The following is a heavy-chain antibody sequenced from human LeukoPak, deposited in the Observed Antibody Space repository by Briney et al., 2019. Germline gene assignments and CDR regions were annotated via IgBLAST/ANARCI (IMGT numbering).Heavy chain of an antibody. CDR3: ARDDSSSWNY. Sequence: WGSLRLSCAASGFTFSSYSMNWVRQVPGKGLEWVSSISSSSSYIYYADSVKGRFTISRDNAKNSLYLQMNSLRAEDTAVYYCARDDSSSWNYWGQGTLVTVSS. CDR1: GFTFSSYS. CDR2: ISSSSSYI. V-gene: IGHV3-21*01. D-gene: IGHD6-13*01. J-gene: IGHJ4*02.